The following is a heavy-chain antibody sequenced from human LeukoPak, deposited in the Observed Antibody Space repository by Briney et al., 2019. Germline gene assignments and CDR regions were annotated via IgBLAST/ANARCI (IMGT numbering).Heavy chain of an antibody. CDR3: ARDSGYRSGGSCWEGYFDY. J-gene: IGHJ4*02. CDR1: GGSISSYY. D-gene: IGHD2-15*01. CDR2: IYTSGST. Sequence: SETLSLTCTVSGGSISSYYWSWIRQPAGKGLEWIGRIYTSGSTNYNPSLKSRVTMSVDTSKNQFSLKLSSVTAADTAVYYCARDSGYRSGGSCWEGYFDYWGQGTLVTVSS. V-gene: IGHV4-4*07.